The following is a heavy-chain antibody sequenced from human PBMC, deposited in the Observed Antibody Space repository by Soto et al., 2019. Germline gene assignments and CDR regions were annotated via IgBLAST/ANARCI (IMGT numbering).Heavy chain of an antibody. D-gene: IGHD3-10*01. Sequence: SGGSLRLSCAASGFTFSSYDMHWVRQATGKGLEWVSAIGTAGDTYYPGSVKGRFTISRENAKNSLYLQMNSLRAGDTAVYYCARGGSGSYDSRGMDVWGQGSTVTV. CDR3: ARGGSGSYDSRGMDV. CDR1: GFTFSSYD. J-gene: IGHJ6*02. V-gene: IGHV3-13*01. CDR2: IGTAGDT.